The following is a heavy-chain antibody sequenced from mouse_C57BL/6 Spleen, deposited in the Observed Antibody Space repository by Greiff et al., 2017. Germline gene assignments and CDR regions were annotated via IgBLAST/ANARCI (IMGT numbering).Heavy chain of an antibody. CDR3: ARPGNYYGSSYAMDD. CDR1: GYAFSSYW. Sequence: VQLQQSGAELVKPGASVKISCKASGYAFSSYWMNWVKQRPGKGLEWIGQIYPGDGDTNYNGKFKGKATLTADKSSSTAYMQLSSLTSEDSAVYFCARPGNYYGSSYAMDDWGQGTSVTVSS. CDR2: IYPGDGDT. D-gene: IGHD1-1*01. J-gene: IGHJ4*01. V-gene: IGHV1-80*01.